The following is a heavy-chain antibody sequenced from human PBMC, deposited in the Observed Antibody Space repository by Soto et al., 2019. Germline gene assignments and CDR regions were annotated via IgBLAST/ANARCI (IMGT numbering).Heavy chain of an antibody. J-gene: IGHJ5*02. D-gene: IGHD6-6*01. V-gene: IGHV4-59*08. Sequence: SETLSLTCTVPGGSISSYYWSWIRQPPGKGLEWIGYIYYSGSTNYNPSLKSRVTISVDTSKNQFSLKLSSVTAADTAVYYCARNSSSPRWFDPWGQGTLVTVSS. CDR2: IYYSGST. CDR3: ARNSSSPRWFDP. CDR1: GGSISSYY.